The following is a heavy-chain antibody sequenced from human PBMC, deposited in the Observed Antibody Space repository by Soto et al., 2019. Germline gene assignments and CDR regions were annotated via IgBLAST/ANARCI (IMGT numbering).Heavy chain of an antibody. CDR1: GFTFSSYW. Sequence: PGGSLRLSCAASGFTFSSYWMHWVRQAPGKGLVWVSRINSDGSSTSYADSVRGRFTISRDNVKNTLYLQMNSLRGEDTAVYCCTRDPAPAGWFDYWGQGTLVTVSS. V-gene: IGHV3-74*01. J-gene: IGHJ5*01. CDR3: TRDPAPAGWFDY. D-gene: IGHD6-13*01. CDR2: INSDGSST.